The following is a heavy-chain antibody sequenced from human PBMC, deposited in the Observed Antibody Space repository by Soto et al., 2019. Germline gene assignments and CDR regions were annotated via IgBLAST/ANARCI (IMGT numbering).Heavy chain of an antibody. V-gene: IGHV3-23*01. D-gene: IGHD4-17*01. J-gene: IGHJ3*02. Sequence: EVQLLESGGGLVQPGGSLRLSCAASGFTFSSYAMSWVRQAPGKGLEWVSAISDSGGSTYYADSVKGRFTISRDNSKNTLYLQMNSLRAEDTAVYYCANLDYGDYFPDAFDIWGQGTMVTVSS. CDR2: ISDSGGST. CDR3: ANLDYGDYFPDAFDI. CDR1: GFTFSSYA.